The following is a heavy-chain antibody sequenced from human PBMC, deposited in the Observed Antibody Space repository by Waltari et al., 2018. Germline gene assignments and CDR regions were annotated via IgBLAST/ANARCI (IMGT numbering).Heavy chain of an antibody. D-gene: IGHD5-12*01. CDR3: AKGGDSDYDFGRGSLDH. J-gene: IGHJ4*02. V-gene: IGHV3-21*01. Sequence: EVQLVESGGGLVKPGGSLRLSCAASGFTFSSYSMNWVRQAPGKGLEWVSSISSSSSYIYYADSVKGRFTISRDNAKNSLYLQMNSLRADDMAVYYCAKGGDSDYDFGRGSLDHWGQGTLVTVSS. CDR1: GFTFSSYS. CDR2: ISSSSSYI.